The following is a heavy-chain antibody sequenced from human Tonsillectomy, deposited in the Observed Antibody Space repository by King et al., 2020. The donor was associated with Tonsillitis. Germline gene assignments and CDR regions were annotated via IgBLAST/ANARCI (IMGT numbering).Heavy chain of an antibody. Sequence: LVESAAEVKKPGSSVTVSCKASGGTFSGYVIHWVRQAPGQGFEWMGRIVPLIDTTDYAQKFQGRVTFTVDKSTSTTYMELGSLRSDATAVYYCARSIGYPDSWGPGTLVSVSS. CDR2: IVPLIDTT. CDR1: GGTFSGYV. D-gene: IGHD2-15*01. J-gene: IGHJ4*02. V-gene: IGHV1-69*04. CDR3: ARSIGYPDS.